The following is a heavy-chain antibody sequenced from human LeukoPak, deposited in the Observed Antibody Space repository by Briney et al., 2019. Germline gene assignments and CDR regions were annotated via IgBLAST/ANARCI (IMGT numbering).Heavy chain of an antibody. Sequence: GGSLRLSCAISGFTFGRYWMTWVRQAPGKGLECVAIIKPDGSESYYGDSVKGRFTISRDNAKDSLYLQMKSLRAEDTAVYYCARDLTMIVPGAFDIWGHGTTVIVSS. V-gene: IGHV3-7*01. CDR3: ARDLTMIVPGAFDI. CDR2: IKPDGSES. J-gene: IGHJ3*02. D-gene: IGHD3-22*01. CDR1: GFTFGRYW.